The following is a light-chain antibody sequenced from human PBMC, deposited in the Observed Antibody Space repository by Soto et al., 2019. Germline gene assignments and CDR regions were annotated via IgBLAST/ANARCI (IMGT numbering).Light chain of an antibody. V-gene: IGKV3-20*01. CDR1: QSVSSNY. CDR2: GAS. CDR3: QQYGSSPLT. Sequence: EIVLTQSPGTLSLSPGERATLSCRASQSVSSNYLAWYQQRPGQAPRLLISGASSRATGIPDRFSGSGSGTDFTLTISRLEPEDLVVYNCQQYGSSPLTFGQGNKVEIK. J-gene: IGKJ1*01.